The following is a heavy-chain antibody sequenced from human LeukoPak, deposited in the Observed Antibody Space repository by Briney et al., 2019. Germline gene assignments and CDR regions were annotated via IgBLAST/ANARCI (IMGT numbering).Heavy chain of an antibody. CDR3: ARSPYYYDGSGYYSFDY. CDR1: GDSVSSNSAA. V-gene: IGHV6-1*01. D-gene: IGHD3-22*01. CDR2: TYQRSKWYN. Sequence: SQTLSLTCAISGDSVSSNSAAWNWIRQSPWRGLEWLGGTYQRSKWYNDYAVSVKSRITINPDTSKNHFSLQLNSVTPEDTAVYYCARSPYYYDGSGYYSFDYWGQRTRVTLSS. J-gene: IGHJ4*02.